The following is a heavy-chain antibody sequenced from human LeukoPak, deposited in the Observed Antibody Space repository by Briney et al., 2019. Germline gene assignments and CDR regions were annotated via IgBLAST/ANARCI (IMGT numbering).Heavy chain of an antibody. V-gene: IGHV1-24*01. CDR3: ATDRAWLRRSGYYYYGMDV. CDR1: GYTLTELS. J-gene: IGHJ6*02. CDR2: FDPEDGET. D-gene: IGHD5-12*01. Sequence: ASVKVSCKVSGYTLTELSMHWVRQAPGKGLEWMGGFDPEDGETIYAQKFRGRVTMTEDTSTDTAYMELSSLRSEDTAVYYCATDRAWLRRSGYYYYGMDVWGQGTTVTVSS.